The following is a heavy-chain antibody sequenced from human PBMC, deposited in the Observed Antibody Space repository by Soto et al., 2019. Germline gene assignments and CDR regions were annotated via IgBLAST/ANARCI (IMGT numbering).Heavy chain of an antibody. CDR1: GFTFNKFD. CDR3: ARGDQYDILHRYYAMDV. CDR2: IAYDGINK. D-gene: IGHD1-26*01. V-gene: IGHV3-30-3*01. J-gene: IGHJ6*02. Sequence: QVQLVESGGGVVQPGTSLRLSCVASGFTFNKFDMHWIRQTPDKRLQWVAFIAYDGINKYYTGSVKGRFSVSRDNSKNTVSLQMNNLGLEDTATYFCARGDQYDILHRYYAMDVWGPGTTVIISS.